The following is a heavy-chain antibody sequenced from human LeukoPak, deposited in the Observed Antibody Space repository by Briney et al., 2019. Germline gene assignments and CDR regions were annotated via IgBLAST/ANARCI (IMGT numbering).Heavy chain of an antibody. Sequence: ASVKVSCKASGYTFSSYGINWVRQAPGQGLEWMGWISAYNGNTNYAQKFQGRVTVTRDTSTSTAYMEVRSLRSDDTAVYFCARDGAPAAVSCPGRFDPWGQGTLVTVSS. D-gene: IGHD2-2*01. J-gene: IGHJ5*02. CDR3: ARDGAPAAVSCPGRFDP. CDR2: ISAYNGNT. CDR1: GYTFSSYG. V-gene: IGHV1-18*01.